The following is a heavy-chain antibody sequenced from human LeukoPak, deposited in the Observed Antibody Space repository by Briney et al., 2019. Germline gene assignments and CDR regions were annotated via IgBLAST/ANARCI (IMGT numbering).Heavy chain of an antibody. V-gene: IGHV4-59*01. CDR2: IYYSGST. J-gene: IGHJ4*02. CDR1: GGSISSYY. Sequence: SETLSLTCTVSGGSISSYYWSWIRQPPGKGLEWIGYIYYSGSTNYNPSLNSRVTISVDTSKNQLSLKLSSVTAADTAVYYCARGTERYCSGGNCYGFDYWGQGTLVTVSS. CDR3: ARGTERYCSGGNCYGFDY. D-gene: IGHD2-15*01.